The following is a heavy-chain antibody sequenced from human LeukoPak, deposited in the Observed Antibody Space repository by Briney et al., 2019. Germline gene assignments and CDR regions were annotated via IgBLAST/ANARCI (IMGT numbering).Heavy chain of an antibody. D-gene: IGHD4-17*01. Sequence: GRSLRLSCAASGFTFSSYAMHWVCQAPGKGLEWVAVISYDGSNKYYADSVKGRFTISRDNSKNTLYLQMNSLRAEDTAVYYCARTVYGDYEYYFDYWGQGTLVTVSS. V-gene: IGHV3-30-3*01. J-gene: IGHJ4*02. CDR2: ISYDGSNK. CDR1: GFTFSSYA. CDR3: ARTVYGDYEYYFDY.